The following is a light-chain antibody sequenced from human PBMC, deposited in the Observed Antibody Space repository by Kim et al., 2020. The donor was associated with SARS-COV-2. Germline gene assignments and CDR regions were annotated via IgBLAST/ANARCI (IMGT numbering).Light chain of an antibody. Sequence: LSRGERAPLSCRASQSVRSKHLAWYQHKPGQPPRLLIYGASNRATGIPERFSGSGSGTDFTLTISRLEPEDFAVYYCQQFGTSRTFGQGTRLEI. V-gene: IGKV3-20*01. CDR2: GAS. CDR3: QQFGTSRT. CDR1: QSVRSKH. J-gene: IGKJ5*01.